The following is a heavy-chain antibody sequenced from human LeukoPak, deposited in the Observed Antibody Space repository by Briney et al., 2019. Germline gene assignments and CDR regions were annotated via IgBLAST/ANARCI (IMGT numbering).Heavy chain of an antibody. J-gene: IGHJ6*02. D-gene: IGHD2-2*01. CDR2: FDPEDGET. CDR3: ATAGIVVVPAVPTDYGMDV. CDR1: GYTLTELS. V-gene: IGHV1-24*01. Sequence: ASVKVSCKVSGYTLTELSMHWVRQAPGKGLEWMGGFDPEDGETIYAQKFQGRVTMTEDTSTDTAYMELSSLRSEDTAVYYCATAGIVVVPAVPTDYGMDVWGQGTTVTVSS.